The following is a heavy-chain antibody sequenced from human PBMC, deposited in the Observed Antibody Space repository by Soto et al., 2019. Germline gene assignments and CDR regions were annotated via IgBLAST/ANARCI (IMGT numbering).Heavy chain of an antibody. J-gene: IGHJ4*02. V-gene: IGHV4-39*01. D-gene: IGHD5-12*01. CDR1: GGSISSSSYY. CDR2: IDYSGST. Sequence: QLQLQESGPGLVKPSETLSLTCTVSGGSISSSSYYWGWIRQPPGKGLEWIGSIDYSGSTYYNPSLNVRVTISVDTSKNQCSLKLSSVTAADTAVYYCARPADGYKLVGFDYWGQGTLVTVSS. CDR3: ARPADGYKLVGFDY.